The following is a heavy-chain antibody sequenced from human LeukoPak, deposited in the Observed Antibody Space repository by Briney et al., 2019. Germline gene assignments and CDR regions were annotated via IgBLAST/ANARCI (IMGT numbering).Heavy chain of an antibody. CDR2: ISYSGGTI. CDR1: GFTFSSYA. D-gene: IGHD2-15*01. Sequence: PGGSLRLSCAASGFTFSSYAMNWVRQVPGKGLEWVSAISYSGGTIYYADSVKGRFTLSRDNSKNTLYLQMNSLRAEDTAVYYCAKILLTSATGIWGQGTMVTVSS. J-gene: IGHJ3*02. V-gene: IGHV3-23*01. CDR3: AKILLTSATGI.